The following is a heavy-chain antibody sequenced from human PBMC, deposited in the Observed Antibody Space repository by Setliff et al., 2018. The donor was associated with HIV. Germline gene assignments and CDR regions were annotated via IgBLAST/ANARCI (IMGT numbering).Heavy chain of an antibody. CDR3: TTGEHYGSGSFLS. CDR2: TNPGGSP. Sequence: SETLSLTCAVSRRAFSAFYWGWIRQPPGGGLEWLGETNPGGSPNYNPSLKSRLTISADTSENHFSLELRSVTAADTAMYFCTTGEHYGSGSFLSWGQGTPVTVSS. D-gene: IGHD3-10*01. CDR1: RRAFSAFY. J-gene: IGHJ4*02. V-gene: IGHV4-34*01.